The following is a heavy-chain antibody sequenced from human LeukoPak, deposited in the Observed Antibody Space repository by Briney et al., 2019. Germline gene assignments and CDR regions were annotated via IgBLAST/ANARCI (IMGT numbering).Heavy chain of an antibody. D-gene: IGHD6-13*01. V-gene: IGHV3-30*04. CDR1: GFTFSSYA. J-gene: IGHJ4*02. Sequence: GGYLRLSCAASGFTFSSYAMHWVRQAPGKGLEWVAVISYDGSNKYYADSVKGRFTISGDNSKNTLYLQMNSLRAEDTAVYYCARGSQQLVDSADYWGQGTLVTVSS. CDR3: ARGSQQLVDSADY. CDR2: ISYDGSNK.